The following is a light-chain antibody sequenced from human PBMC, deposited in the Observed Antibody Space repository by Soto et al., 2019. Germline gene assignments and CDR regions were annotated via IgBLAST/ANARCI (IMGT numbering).Light chain of an antibody. CDR1: SSYVGDYNY. J-gene: IGLJ2*01. CDR3: SSNAGSNNFV. V-gene: IGLV2-8*01. Sequence: QSVRTQPPSASGTPGQSVTIPCTGTSSYVGDYNYVSWYQQHPGKAPKLMIYEVSRRPSGVPDRFSGSKSGNTASLTVSGLQAEDEADYYCSSNAGSNNFVFGGGTKVTVL. CDR2: EVS.